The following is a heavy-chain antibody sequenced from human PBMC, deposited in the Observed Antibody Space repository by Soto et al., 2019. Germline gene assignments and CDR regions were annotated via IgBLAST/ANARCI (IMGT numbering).Heavy chain of an antibody. V-gene: IGHV4-39*02. CDR1: RGSISSGTNY. Sequence: SETLSLTCTVSRGSISSGTNYWAWIRQPPGKGLEWIANIYYSGSTFYNPSLKSRVTISLDTSKNQFSLKLRSVTAADTAVYYCARDQQMAYYYGSRPIDYYGKDVWGQGTTVTVSS. J-gene: IGHJ6*02. D-gene: IGHD3-10*01. CDR3: ARDQQMAYYYGSRPIDYYGKDV. CDR2: IYYSGST.